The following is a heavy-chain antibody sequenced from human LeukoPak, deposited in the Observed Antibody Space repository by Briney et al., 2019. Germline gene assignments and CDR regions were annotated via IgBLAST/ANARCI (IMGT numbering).Heavy chain of an antibody. V-gene: IGHV3-23*01. J-gene: IGHJ4*02. CDR3: ASVDTATHLDY. Sequence: GASLRLSCAASGFTFSSYAMSWVRQAPGKGLEWVSAISGSGGSTYYADSVKGRFTISRDNSKNTLYLQMNSLRAEDTAVYYCASVDTATHLDYWGQGTLVTVSS. D-gene: IGHD5-18*01. CDR1: GFTFSSYA. CDR2: ISGSGGST.